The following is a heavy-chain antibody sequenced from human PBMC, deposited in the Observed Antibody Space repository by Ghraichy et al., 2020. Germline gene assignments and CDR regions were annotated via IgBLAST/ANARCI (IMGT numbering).Heavy chain of an antibody. J-gene: IGHJ6*02. CDR1: GFNFNNYD. CDR2: ISSRSKNI. Sequence: GGSLRLSCAASGFNFNNYDMDWVRQAPGKGLEWVAHISSRSKNIFYSDSVKGRFTISRDNAKNSLFLQMNSLRAEDAAVYFCARAWGVVSFYYYYCLDVWGQGTTVTVSS. V-gene: IGHV3-48*04. CDR3: ARAWGVVSFYYYYCLDV. D-gene: IGHD2-21*01.